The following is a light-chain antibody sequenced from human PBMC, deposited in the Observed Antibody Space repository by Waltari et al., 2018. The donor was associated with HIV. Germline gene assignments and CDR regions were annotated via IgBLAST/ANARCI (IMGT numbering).Light chain of an antibody. CDR3: QQSYSTPRT. Sequence: ASVGDRVTITCRASQTISSYLNWYQQKPGKAPMLLIYGASTLHSGVPSRFSGSGSGTDFTLTISSLQPDDFATYYCQQSYSTPRTFGQGTKLEIK. J-gene: IGKJ2*01. CDR1: QTISSY. V-gene: IGKV1-39*01. CDR2: GAS.